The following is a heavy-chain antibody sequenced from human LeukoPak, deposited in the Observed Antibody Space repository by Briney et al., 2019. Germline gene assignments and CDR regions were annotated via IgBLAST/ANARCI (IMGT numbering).Heavy chain of an antibody. CDR2: INPNSGGT. J-gene: IGHJ1*01. Sequence: ASVKVSCKASGYTFTGYYMHWVRQAPGQGLEWMGWINPNSGGTNYAQKFQGRVTMTRDTSISTAYMELSRLRSDDTAVYYCARVYSSGWYDPAEYFQHWGQGTLVTVSS. CDR1: GYTFTGYY. CDR3: ARVYSSGWYDPAEYFQH. D-gene: IGHD6-19*01. V-gene: IGHV1-2*02.